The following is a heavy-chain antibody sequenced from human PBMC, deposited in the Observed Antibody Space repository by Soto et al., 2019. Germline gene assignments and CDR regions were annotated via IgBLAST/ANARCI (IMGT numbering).Heavy chain of an antibody. J-gene: IGHJ2*01. CDR1: GYTFTSYG. CDR3: ARGGTYGDYGFDWYFDL. Sequence: QVQLVQSGAEVKKPGASVKVSCKASGYTFTSYGISWVRQAPGQGLEWMGWISAYNGNTNYAQKLQGRVTMTTDTSTNTAYMELRSLRSDDTAVYYGARGGTYGDYGFDWYFDLWGRGTLVTVSS. D-gene: IGHD4-17*01. V-gene: IGHV1-18*01. CDR2: ISAYNGNT.